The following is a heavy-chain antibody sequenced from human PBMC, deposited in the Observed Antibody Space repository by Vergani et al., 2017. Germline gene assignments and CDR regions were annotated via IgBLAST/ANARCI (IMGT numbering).Heavy chain of an antibody. D-gene: IGHD3-3*01. CDR1: GFTFSSYS. Sequence: EVQLVESGGGLVQPGGSLRLSCAASGFTFSSYSMNWVRQAPGKGLEWVSYISSSSSTIYYADSVKGRFTISRDNAKNSLYLQMNSLRAEDTAVYYCARVYVEWLLSSTAWYFDYWGQGTLVTVSS. CDR3: ARVYVEWLLSSTAWYFDY. V-gene: IGHV3-48*01. J-gene: IGHJ4*02. CDR2: ISSSSSTI.